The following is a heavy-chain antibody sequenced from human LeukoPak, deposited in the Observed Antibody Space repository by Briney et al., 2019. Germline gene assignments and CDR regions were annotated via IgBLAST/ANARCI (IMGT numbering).Heavy chain of an antibody. Sequence: ASVKVSCKASGYTFTGYYMHWVRQAPGQGLEWMGWINPNSGGTNYAQKFQGRVTMTRDTSISTAYMELSRLRSDDTAVYYCARGHYYGSGSYLWYMDVWGKGTTVTISS. D-gene: IGHD3-10*01. J-gene: IGHJ6*03. CDR1: GYTFTGYY. CDR2: INPNSGGT. CDR3: ARGHYYGSGSYLWYMDV. V-gene: IGHV1-2*02.